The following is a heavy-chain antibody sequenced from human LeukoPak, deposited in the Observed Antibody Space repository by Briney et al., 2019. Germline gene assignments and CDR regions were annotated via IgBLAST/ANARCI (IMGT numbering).Heavy chain of an antibody. D-gene: IGHD2-15*01. Sequence: EASVKVSCKASGYTFTGYYIHWVRQAPGQGLEWMGIINPSDGSTSYAQKFQGRVTMTRDMSTSTVYMELSSLRSEDTAVYYCVRSGCDGGNCFFDYWGQGTLVTVSS. CDR2: INPSDGST. J-gene: IGHJ4*02. CDR3: VRSGCDGGNCFFDY. V-gene: IGHV1-46*01. CDR1: GYTFTGYY.